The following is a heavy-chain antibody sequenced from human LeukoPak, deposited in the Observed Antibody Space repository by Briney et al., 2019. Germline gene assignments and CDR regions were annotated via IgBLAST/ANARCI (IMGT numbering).Heavy chain of an antibody. D-gene: IGHD4-17*01. CDR2: ISGSGGST. CDR1: GFTFSTYA. J-gene: IGHJ4*02. V-gene: IGHV3-23*01. CDR3: AKTFYGDYAGQNFDY. Sequence: PGGSLRLSCAASGFTFSTYAMSWVRQAPGKGLEWVSAISGSGGSTYHADSVKGRFTISRDNSKNTLYLQMNSLRAEDTAVYYCAKTFYGDYAGQNFDYWGQGTLVTVSS.